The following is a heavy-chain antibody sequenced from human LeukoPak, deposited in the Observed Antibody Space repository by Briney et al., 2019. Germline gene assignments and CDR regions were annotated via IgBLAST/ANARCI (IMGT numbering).Heavy chain of an antibody. D-gene: IGHD3-22*01. CDR3: ARAYYYDSSGYHPIDY. CDR2: IYHSGST. V-gene: IGHV4-30-2*01. CDR1: GGSISSGGYY. J-gene: IGHJ4*02. Sequence: PSQTLSLTCAVSGGSISSGGYYWSWIRQPPGKGLEWIGYIYHSGSTYYNPSLKSRVTISVDRSKNQFSLKLSSVTAADTAVYYCARAYYYDSSGYHPIDYWGQGTLVTVSS.